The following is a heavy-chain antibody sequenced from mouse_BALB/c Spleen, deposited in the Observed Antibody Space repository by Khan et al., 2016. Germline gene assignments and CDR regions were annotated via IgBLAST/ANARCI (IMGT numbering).Heavy chain of an antibody. Sequence: QVQLQQSGPGLVAPSQSLSITCTVSGFSLTSYGVHWVRQPPGKGLEWLGVIWAGGSTNYNSALMSRLSISKDNSKSQVFLKMNILQTDDTAMYYCATLYDGYYDAYWGQGTLVTVSA. V-gene: IGHV2-9*02. D-gene: IGHD2-3*01. CDR3: ATLYDGYYDAY. CDR2: IWAGGST. CDR1: GFSLTSYG. J-gene: IGHJ3*01.